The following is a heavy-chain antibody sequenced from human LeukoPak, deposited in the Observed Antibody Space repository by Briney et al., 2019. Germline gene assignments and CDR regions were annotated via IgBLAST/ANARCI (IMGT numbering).Heavy chain of an antibody. Sequence: GRSLRLSCAASGFTFSSYGMHWVRQAPGKGQEWVSAISGSGGSTYYADSVKGRFTISRDNSKSTLYLQMNSLRAEDTAVYYCAKRGSGTPNYWGQGTLVTVSS. D-gene: IGHD3-10*01. CDR3: AKRGSGTPNY. CDR1: GFTFSSYG. V-gene: IGHV3-23*01. J-gene: IGHJ4*02. CDR2: ISGSGGST.